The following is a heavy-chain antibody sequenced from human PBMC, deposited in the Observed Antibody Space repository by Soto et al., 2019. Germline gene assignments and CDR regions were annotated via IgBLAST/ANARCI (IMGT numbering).Heavy chain of an antibody. CDR2: ISSSSSTI. J-gene: IGHJ4*02. CDR1: GFTFSSYS. CDR3: ARDNRDSPFDY. Sequence: EVQLVESGGGLVQPGGSLRLSCAASGFTFSSYSMNWVRQAPGKGLEWVSYISSSSSTIYYADSVKGRFTISRDNAKNSRYLHMNSLRDEDTSVYYCARDNRDSPFDYWGQVTLVTVSS. V-gene: IGHV3-48*02. D-gene: IGHD2-15*01.